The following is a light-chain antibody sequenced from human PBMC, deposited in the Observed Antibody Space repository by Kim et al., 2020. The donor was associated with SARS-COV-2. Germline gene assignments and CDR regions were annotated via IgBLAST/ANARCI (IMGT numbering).Light chain of an antibody. CDR3: EEYKSDFS. Sequence: DIQMTQSPSILSASVGDRVTITCRASQTISTWLAWYQQKPGKPPNALISDASSLESGVPSRFSGSGSGTEFTLTISSLQPDDFATYYCEEYKSDFSVGPGTKVDIK. CDR2: DAS. J-gene: IGKJ3*01. V-gene: IGKV1-5*01. CDR1: QTISTW.